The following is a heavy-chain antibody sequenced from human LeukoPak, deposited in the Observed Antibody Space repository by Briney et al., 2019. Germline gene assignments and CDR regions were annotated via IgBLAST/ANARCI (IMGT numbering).Heavy chain of an antibody. CDR3: AREPSGYCSSTSCYHWFDP. CDR1: GFSFSSYG. CDR2: IKEDGSEK. V-gene: IGHV3-7*01. Sequence: GGSLRLSCAASGFSFSSYGMSWVRQAPGKGLEWVANIKEDGSEKKHVDSVKGRFTISRDNSKNTLYLQMNILRAEDTAVYYCAREPSGYCSSTSCYHWFDPWGQGTLVTVSS. D-gene: IGHD2-2*03. J-gene: IGHJ5*02.